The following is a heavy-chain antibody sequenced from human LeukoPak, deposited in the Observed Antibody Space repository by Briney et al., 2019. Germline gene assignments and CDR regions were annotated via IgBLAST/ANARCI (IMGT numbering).Heavy chain of an antibody. CDR3: AKDYRLWYGYSGYDAFDN. J-gene: IGHJ4*02. D-gene: IGHD5-12*01. Sequence: GGSLRLSCAASGFTFSSYGMHWVRQAPGKGLEWVAFIRYDGSNKYYADSVKGRFTISRDNSKNTLYLQMNSLRAEDTAVYYCAKDYRLWYGYSGYDAFDNWGQGTLVTVSS. V-gene: IGHV3-30*02. CDR2: IRYDGSNK. CDR1: GFTFSSYG.